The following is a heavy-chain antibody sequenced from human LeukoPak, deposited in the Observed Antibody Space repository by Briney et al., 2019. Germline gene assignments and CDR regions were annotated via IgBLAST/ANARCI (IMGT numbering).Heavy chain of an antibody. CDR2: IYHSGSA. V-gene: IGHV4-38-2*02. CDR1: GDSISSGYQ. D-gene: IGHD2-2*01. CDR3: ARDPRWLTPDCTSTSCYENYFDP. Sequence: SETLSLTCGVSGDSISSGYQWAWIRQSPGKGLEWIGSIYHSGSAHYNPSLKSRVTISVETSKNQFSLNMYSVTAADTAVYYCARDPRWLTPDCTSTSCYENYFDPWGQGTLVTVSS. J-gene: IGHJ5*02.